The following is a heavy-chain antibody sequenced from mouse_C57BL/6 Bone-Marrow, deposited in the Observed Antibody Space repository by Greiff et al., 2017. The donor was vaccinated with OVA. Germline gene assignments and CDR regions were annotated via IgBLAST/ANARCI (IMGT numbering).Heavy chain of an antibody. Sequence: VQLQQPGAELVKPGASVKVSCKASGYTFTSYWMHWVKQRPGQGLEWIGRIHPSDSDTNYNQKFKGKATLTGDKSSSTAYMQLSSLTSEDSAVYYCAIKGEYDWFAYWGQGTLVTVSA. CDR2: IHPSDSDT. CDR1: GYTFTSYW. D-gene: IGHD2-13*01. J-gene: IGHJ3*01. V-gene: IGHV1-74*01. CDR3: AIKGEYDWFAY.